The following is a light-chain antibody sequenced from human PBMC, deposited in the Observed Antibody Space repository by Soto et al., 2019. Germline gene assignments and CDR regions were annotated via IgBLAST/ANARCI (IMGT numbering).Light chain of an antibody. CDR1: QSVSRN. J-gene: IGKJ5*01. CDR2: GAS. CDR3: QQYGNSLT. V-gene: IGKV3-20*01. Sequence: EIVITHSTVTLSFSAVERATLSCRASQSVSRNLAWYQQKPGQAPRLLIYGASTRPTGIPDRFSGSGSGTDFTLTISRLEPEDFAVYYCQQYGNSLTFGQGTLLEI.